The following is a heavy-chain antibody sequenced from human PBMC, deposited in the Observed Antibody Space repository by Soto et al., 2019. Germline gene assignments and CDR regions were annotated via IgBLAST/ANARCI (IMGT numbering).Heavy chain of an antibody. Sequence: GGSLRLSCAASGFTFSTYAMSWVRQAPGKGLEWVSSTSGSGLSTYYGDSLKGRFTMSRDNSKNTLYLQMNSLRAEDTAVYYCATSLWLPAYYYYYGLDVWGQGTTVTVSS. J-gene: IGHJ6*02. CDR1: GFTFSTYA. V-gene: IGHV3-23*01. D-gene: IGHD5-18*01. CDR2: TSGSGLST. CDR3: ATSLWLPAYYYYYGLDV.